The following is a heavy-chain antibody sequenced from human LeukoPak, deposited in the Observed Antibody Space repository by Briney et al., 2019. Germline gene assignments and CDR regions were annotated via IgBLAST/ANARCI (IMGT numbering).Heavy chain of an antibody. J-gene: IGHJ4*02. CDR2: IYYSGST. D-gene: IGHD5-24*01. V-gene: IGHV4-59*01. CDR1: GGSISSYY. Sequence: PSETLSLTRTVSGGSISSYYWSWIRQPPGKGLEWIGYIYYSGSTTYNPSLKSRVTISVDTSKNQFSLKLSSVTAADTAVYYCARAARSVPYFDYWGQGTLVTVSS. CDR3: ARAARSVPYFDY.